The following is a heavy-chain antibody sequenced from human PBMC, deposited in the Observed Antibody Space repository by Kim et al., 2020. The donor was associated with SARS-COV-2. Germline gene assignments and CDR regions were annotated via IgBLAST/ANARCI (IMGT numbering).Heavy chain of an antibody. J-gene: IGHJ6*02. CDR2: INPSGGST. Sequence: ASVKVSCKASGYTFTSYYMHWVRQAPGQGLEWMGIINPSGGSTSYAQKFQGRVTMTRDTSTSTVYMELSSLRSEDTAVYYCARDGTAMVYYYYYGMDVWGQGTTVTVSS. CDR1: GYTFTSYY. D-gene: IGHD5-18*01. V-gene: IGHV1-46*01. CDR3: ARDGTAMVYYYYYGMDV.